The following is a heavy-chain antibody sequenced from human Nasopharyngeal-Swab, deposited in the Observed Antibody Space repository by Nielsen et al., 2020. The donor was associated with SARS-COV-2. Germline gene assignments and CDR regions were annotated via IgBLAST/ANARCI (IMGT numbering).Heavy chain of an antibody. CDR2: ISYDGSNK. Sequence: GESLKISCAASGFTFSSYAMHWVRQAPGKGLEWVAVISYDGSNKYYADSVKGRFTIYRDKAKYTLYVQMNSLRPEDTAVYYCARDYDFWSAHWYFDLWGRGTLVTVSS. CDR1: GFTFSSYA. D-gene: IGHD3-3*01. CDR3: ARDYDFWSAHWYFDL. V-gene: IGHV3-30*04. J-gene: IGHJ2*01.